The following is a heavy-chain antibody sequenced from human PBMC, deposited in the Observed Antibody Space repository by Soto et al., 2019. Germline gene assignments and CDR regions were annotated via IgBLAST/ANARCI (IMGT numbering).Heavy chain of an antibody. Sequence: AASVKVSCKASGGTFSSYAISWVRQAPGQGLDWMGGIIPIFGTANYAQKFQGRVTITADESTSTAYMELSSLRSEDTAVYYCARGGLEWLKDYYYYYGMDVWGQGTTVTVSS. D-gene: IGHD3-3*01. CDR1: GGTFSSYA. V-gene: IGHV1-69*13. J-gene: IGHJ6*02. CDR3: ARGGLEWLKDYYYYYGMDV. CDR2: IIPIFGTA.